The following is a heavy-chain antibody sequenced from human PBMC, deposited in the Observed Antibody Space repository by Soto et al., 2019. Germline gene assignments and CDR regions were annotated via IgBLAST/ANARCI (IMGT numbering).Heavy chain of an antibody. CDR1: GGSFTGYY. D-gene: IGHD3-3*01. CDR3: VRGQPHRITFFEVVIRSYDYGMDV. Sequence: SETLSLTCAVYGGSFTGYYWTWIRQTPGKGLEWIGEINYRGSSYYNPSLESRISMAVDTSKNQFSLKLRSVTAPDTAVYFCVRGQPHRITFFEVVIRSYDYGMDVWGQGTTVTVSS. CDR2: INYRGSS. V-gene: IGHV4-34*01. J-gene: IGHJ6*02.